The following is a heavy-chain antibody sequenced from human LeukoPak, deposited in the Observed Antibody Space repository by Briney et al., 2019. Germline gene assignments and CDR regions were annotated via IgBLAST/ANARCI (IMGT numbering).Heavy chain of an antibody. CDR3: ARDRVAAAGYFDY. CDR1: GFNFSSYG. V-gene: IGHV3-33*01. J-gene: IGHJ4*02. CDR2: IWYDGSNK. D-gene: IGHD6-13*01. Sequence: GWSLRLSCAAYGFNFSSYGMHWVRQAPGKGLEWVAVIWYDGSNKYYADSVKGRFTISRDNSKNTLYLQMNSLRAEDTAVYYCARDRVAAAGYFDYWGQGTLVTVSS.